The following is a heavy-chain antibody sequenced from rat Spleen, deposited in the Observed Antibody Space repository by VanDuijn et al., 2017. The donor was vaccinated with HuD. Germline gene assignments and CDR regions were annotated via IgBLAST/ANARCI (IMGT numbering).Heavy chain of an antibody. CDR1: GFTFSNYY. CDR3: ATDGYYDGTYYSVYAMDA. V-gene: IGHV5-25*01. D-gene: IGHD1-12*02. J-gene: IGHJ3*01. Sequence: EVQLVESGGGLVQPGRSLKLSCAASGFTFSNYYMAWVRQAPTKGLEWVASVTRNSGNTYYRDSVRGRFTLSRDNAKSNLYLQMDSLRSEDTATYYCATDGYYDGTYYSVYAMDAWGQGTLVTVSS. CDR2: VTRNSGNT.